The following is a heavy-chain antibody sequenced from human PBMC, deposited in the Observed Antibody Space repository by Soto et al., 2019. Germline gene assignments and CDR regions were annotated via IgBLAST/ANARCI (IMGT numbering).Heavy chain of an antibody. CDR2: ISAYNGNT. CDR1: GYTFTSYD. V-gene: IGHV1-18*01. D-gene: IGHD2-2*01. Sequence: ASVKVSCKASGYTFTSYDINWVRQAPGQGLEWMGWISAYNGNTNYAQKLQGRVTMTTDTSTSTAYMELRSLRSDDTAVYYCARALRVVPAAMSYYYYYGMDVWGQGTTVTVSS. CDR3: ARALRVVPAAMSYYYYYGMDV. J-gene: IGHJ6*02.